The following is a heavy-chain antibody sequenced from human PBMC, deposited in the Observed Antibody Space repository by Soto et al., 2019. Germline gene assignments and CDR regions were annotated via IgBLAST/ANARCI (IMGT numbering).Heavy chain of an antibody. CDR1: GFTFSGYW. Sequence: EVQLVESGGGLVQPGGSLRLSCAASGFTFSGYWMSWVRQAPGKGLEWVANIKQDGSEQFYVDSVKGRFTISRDNAKSSLYLQMNSLRAEDTAVYYFARAAVWGQGTTGTVSS. CDR3: ARAAV. J-gene: IGHJ6*02. CDR2: IKQDGSEQ. V-gene: IGHV3-7*05.